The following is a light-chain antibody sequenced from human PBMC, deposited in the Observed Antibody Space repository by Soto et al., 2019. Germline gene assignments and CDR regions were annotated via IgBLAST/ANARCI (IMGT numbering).Light chain of an antibody. CDR1: QSVSSY. Sequence: EIVLTQSPATLSSSPGERATLSCRASQSVSSYLAWYQQKPGQAPRLLIYDASNRATGIPARFSGSGSGTDFTLTISSLEPEDFAAYYCHQRSSWPRTFGQGTKVEIK. CDR2: DAS. J-gene: IGKJ1*01. V-gene: IGKV3-11*01. CDR3: HQRSSWPRT.